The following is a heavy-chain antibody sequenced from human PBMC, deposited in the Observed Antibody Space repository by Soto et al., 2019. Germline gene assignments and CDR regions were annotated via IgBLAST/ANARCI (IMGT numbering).Heavy chain of an antibody. CDR2: IYYSGST. J-gene: IGHJ5*02. D-gene: IGHD1-7*01. Sequence: SETLSLTCTVSGGSISSYYWSWIRQPPGKGLEWIGYIYYSGSTNYNPSLKSRVTISVDTSKNQFSLKLSSVTAADTAVYYCAREYGWNYEGNWFDPWGQGTLVTVSS. V-gene: IGHV4-59*01. CDR1: GGSISSYY. CDR3: AREYGWNYEGNWFDP.